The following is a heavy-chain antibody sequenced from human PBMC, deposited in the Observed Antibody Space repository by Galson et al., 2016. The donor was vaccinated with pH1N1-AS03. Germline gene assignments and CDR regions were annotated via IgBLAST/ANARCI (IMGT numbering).Heavy chain of an antibody. D-gene: IGHD2/OR15-2a*01. J-gene: IGHJ4*02. V-gene: IGHV1-18*01. Sequence: SVKVSCKASGYTFTNYGVSWVRQAPGQGLEWMGGISSFNGYTTYAQKLQDRVTMTRDTSTSTAYMELRSLGSDDTAVYFCARDAAYYYGMDNWGQGTLVTVSS. CDR1: GYTFTNYG. CDR2: ISSFNGYT. CDR3: ARDAAYYYGMDN.